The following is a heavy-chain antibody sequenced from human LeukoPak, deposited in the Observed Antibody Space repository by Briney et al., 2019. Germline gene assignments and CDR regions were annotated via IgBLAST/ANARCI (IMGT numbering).Heavy chain of an antibody. CDR2: IIPIFGTA. J-gene: IGHJ4*02. D-gene: IGHD3-10*01. V-gene: IGHV1-69*05. Sequence: SVKVSRKASGGTFSSYAISWVRQAPGQGLEWMGGIIPIFGTANYAQKFQGRVTNTTDESTSTDYMELSSLRSEDTAVYYCASNYGGYSDYWGQGTLVTVSS. CDR1: GGTFSSYA. CDR3: ASNYGGYSDY.